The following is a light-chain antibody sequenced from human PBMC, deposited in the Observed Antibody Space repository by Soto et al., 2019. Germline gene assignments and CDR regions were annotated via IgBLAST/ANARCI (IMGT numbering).Light chain of an antibody. CDR2: KVF. Sequence: DVVMTQSPLSLPVTLGQSASISCKSSQSLVYADGNTYLNWLQQRPGQSPRRLIYKVFNRDSGVPDRFSGSASGSEFTLTISRVEAEDIGVYYCMQTAHWPYTFGRGTKLEIK. CDR1: QSLVYADGNTY. V-gene: IGKV2-30*01. J-gene: IGKJ2*01. CDR3: MQTAHWPYT.